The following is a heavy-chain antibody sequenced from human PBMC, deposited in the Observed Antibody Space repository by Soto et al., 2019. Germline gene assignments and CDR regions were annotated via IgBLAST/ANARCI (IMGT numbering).Heavy chain of an antibody. Sequence: GGSLRLSCAASGLTFSGSAMSWVRQAPGRGLEWVSSISVTGASTYYADSVQGRFTVSRDNSKDTFFLEMNSLRAEDTAVYFCAKIRSIAAAFSDYWGQGTLVTVSS. J-gene: IGHJ4*02. D-gene: IGHD6-13*01. CDR1: GLTFSGSA. CDR3: AKIRSIAAAFSDY. CDR2: ISVTGAST. V-gene: IGHV3-23*01.